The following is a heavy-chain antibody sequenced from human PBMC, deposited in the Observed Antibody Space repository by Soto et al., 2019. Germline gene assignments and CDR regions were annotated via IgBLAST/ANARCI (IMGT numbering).Heavy chain of an antibody. CDR3: ASPPPYCSSTSCYGVGGMDA. CDR1: GGTFSSYA. Sequence: SVKVSCKASGGTFSSYAISWVRQAPGQGLEWMGGIIPIFGTANYAQKFQGRVTITADKSTSTAYMELSSLRSEDTAVYYCASPPPYCSSTSCYGVGGMDAWGQGTTVTVSS. V-gene: IGHV1-69*06. CDR2: IIPIFGTA. D-gene: IGHD2-2*01. J-gene: IGHJ6*02.